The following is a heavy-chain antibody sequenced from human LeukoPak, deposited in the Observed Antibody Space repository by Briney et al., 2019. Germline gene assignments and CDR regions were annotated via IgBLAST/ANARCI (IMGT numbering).Heavy chain of an antibody. CDR1: GGTFSSYA. CDR2: TIPIFGTA. D-gene: IGHD2-2*02. Sequence: SVKVSCKASGGTFSSYAISWVRQAPGQGLEWMGGTIPIFGTANYAQKFQGRVTITTDESTSTAYMELSSLRSEDTAVYYCARVQVVPAAIRYYYMDVWGKGTTVTVSS. J-gene: IGHJ6*03. CDR3: ARVQVVPAAIRYYYMDV. V-gene: IGHV1-69*05.